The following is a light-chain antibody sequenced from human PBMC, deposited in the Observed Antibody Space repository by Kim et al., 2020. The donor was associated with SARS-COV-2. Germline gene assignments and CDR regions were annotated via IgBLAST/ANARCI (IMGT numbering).Light chain of an antibody. Sequence: DIQMTQSPSSLSASVGDRVTITCRASVTIRNYVNWYQRKPGKAPNLLIYAASSLQIGVPSRFSGSGSGTHFTLTISSLQPEDIATYYCQQSQSLPYTFGQGTRLEI. V-gene: IGKV1-39*01. CDR3: QQSQSLPYT. CDR2: AAS. J-gene: IGKJ2*01. CDR1: VTIRNY.